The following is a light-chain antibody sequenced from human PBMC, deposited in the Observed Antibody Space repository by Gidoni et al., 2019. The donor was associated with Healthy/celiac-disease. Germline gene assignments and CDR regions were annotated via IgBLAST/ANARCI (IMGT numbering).Light chain of an antibody. V-gene: IGKV1-5*03. CDR3: QQYNSYSVT. CDR1: QSISSW. J-gene: IGKJ4*01. Sequence: DIQIPQSPSTLSASVAGRVTITCRASQSISSWLAWYQQKPGKAPKLLIYKASSLESGVPSRFSGSGSGTEFTLTISSLQPDDFATYYCQQYNSYSVTFGGXTKVEIK. CDR2: KAS.